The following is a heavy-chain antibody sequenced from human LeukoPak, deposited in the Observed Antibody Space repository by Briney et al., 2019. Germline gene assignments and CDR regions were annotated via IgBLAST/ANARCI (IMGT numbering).Heavy chain of an antibody. CDR2: INHSGST. CDR1: GGSFSGYY. Sequence: SETLSLTCAVYGGSFSGYYWSWIRQPPGKGLEWIGEINHSGSTNYNPSLKSRVTISVDTSKNQFSLKLSSVTAADTAVYYCARARPVKTRIVLVVYASFDYWVQGTLVTVSS. CDR3: ARARPVKTRIVLVVYASFDY. V-gene: IGHV4-34*01. J-gene: IGHJ4*02. D-gene: IGHD2-8*02.